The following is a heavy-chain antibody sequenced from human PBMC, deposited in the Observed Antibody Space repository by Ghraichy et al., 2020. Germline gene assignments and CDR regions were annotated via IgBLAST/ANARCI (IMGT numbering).Heavy chain of an antibody. CDR3: AKTASAGWSLDSSWWGAVRRESYYYYMDV. Sequence: ASVKVSCKASGYTFTSYDINWVRQATGQGLEWMGWMNPNSGNTGYAQKFQGRVTMTRNTSISTAYMELSSLRSEDTAVYYCAKTASAGWSLDSSWWGAVRRESYYYYMDVWGKGTTVTVSS. D-gene: IGHD6-13*01. CDR2: MNPNSGNT. CDR1: GYTFTSYD. J-gene: IGHJ6*03. V-gene: IGHV1-8*01.